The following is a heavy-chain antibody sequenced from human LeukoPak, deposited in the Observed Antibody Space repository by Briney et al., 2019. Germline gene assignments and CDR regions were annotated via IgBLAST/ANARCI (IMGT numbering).Heavy chain of an antibody. CDR2: IYYSGST. Sequence: SETLSLTCAVYGGSFSSYYWSWIRQPPGKGLEWIGYIYYSGSTNYNPSLKSRVTISVDTSKNQFSLKLSSVTAADTAVYYCARESRDFWTFRTVDWGQGTLVTVSS. CDR1: GGSFSSYY. D-gene: IGHD3/OR15-3a*01. CDR3: ARESRDFWTFRTVD. J-gene: IGHJ4*02. V-gene: IGHV4-59*01.